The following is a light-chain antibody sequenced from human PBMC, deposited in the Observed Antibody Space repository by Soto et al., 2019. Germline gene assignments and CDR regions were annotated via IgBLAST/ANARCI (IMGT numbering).Light chain of an antibody. Sequence: EIVLTQSPGTLSLSPGERATISCRASQSISNNYLAWYQQKPGQAPRLLIYGASSRAAGISDRFSGSGSGTDFTLTSSRLQHEYSAGYYCQQYGSSRTFGQGTKVEIK. CDR2: GAS. V-gene: IGKV3-20*01. CDR3: QQYGSSRT. J-gene: IGKJ1*01. CDR1: QSISNNY.